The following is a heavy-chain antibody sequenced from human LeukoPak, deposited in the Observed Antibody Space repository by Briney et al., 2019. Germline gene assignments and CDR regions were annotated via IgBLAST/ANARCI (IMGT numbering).Heavy chain of an antibody. J-gene: IGHJ6*04. D-gene: IGHD2-2*03. CDR2: ISSSGSTI. V-gene: IGHV3-48*03. CDR1: GFTFSSYE. CDR3: AGDGYCSSTSCRQYYYGMDV. Sequence: GALRLSCAASGFTFSSYEMNWVRQAPGKGLEWVSYISSSGSTIYYADSVKGRFTISRDNAKNSLYLQMNSLRAEDTAVYYCAGDGYCSSTSCRQYYYGMDVWGKGTTVTVSS.